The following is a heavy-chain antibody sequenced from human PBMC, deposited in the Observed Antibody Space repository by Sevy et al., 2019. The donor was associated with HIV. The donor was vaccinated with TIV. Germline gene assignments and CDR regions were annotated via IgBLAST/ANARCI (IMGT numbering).Heavy chain of an antibody. Sequence: GGSLRLSCAISGFTVNDKYIIWVRQAPGKGLEWVSVIFSSGSTYYADSAKGRFTISRDNSKNIVDLQMNSVRAEETAVYYCVSLFLSYRSGWSYFDYWGQGTLVTVSS. CDR3: VSLFLSYRSGWSYFDY. V-gene: IGHV3-66*02. J-gene: IGHJ4*02. CDR2: IFSSGST. CDR1: GFTVNDKY. D-gene: IGHD6-19*01.